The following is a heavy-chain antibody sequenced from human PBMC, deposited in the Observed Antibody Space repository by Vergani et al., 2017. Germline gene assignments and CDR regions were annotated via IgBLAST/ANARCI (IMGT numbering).Heavy chain of an antibody. J-gene: IGHJ5*02. CDR3: ARDYDVDYYGSGSYLLFDP. CDR1: GGTFSSYG. V-gene: IGHV1-18*01. CDR2: ISAYNGNT. D-gene: IGHD3-10*01. Sequence: QVQLVQSGAEVKKPGSSVKVSCKASGGTFSSYGISWVRQAPGQGLEWMGWISAYNGNTNYAQKLQGRVTMTTDTSTSTAYMELRSLRSDDTAVYYCARDYDVDYYGSGSYLLFDPWGQGTLVTVSS.